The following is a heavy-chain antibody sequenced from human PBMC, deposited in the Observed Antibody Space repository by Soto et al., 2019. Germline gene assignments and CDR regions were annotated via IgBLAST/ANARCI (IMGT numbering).Heavy chain of an antibody. CDR1: GYTFTSYD. CDR3: ARSPAYYYDSSGLLDY. J-gene: IGHJ4*02. Sequence: QVQLVQSGAEVKKLGASVKVSCKASGYTFTSYDINWVRQATGQGLEWMGWMNPNSGNTGYAQKFQGRVTMTRNTSISTAYMELSSLRSEDTAVYYCARSPAYYYDSSGLLDYWGQGTLVTVSS. D-gene: IGHD3-22*01. V-gene: IGHV1-8*01. CDR2: MNPNSGNT.